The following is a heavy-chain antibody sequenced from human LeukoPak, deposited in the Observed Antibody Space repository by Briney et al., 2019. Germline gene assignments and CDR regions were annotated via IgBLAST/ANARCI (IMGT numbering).Heavy chain of an antibody. J-gene: IGHJ4*02. Sequence: PGGSLRLSCVVSGFTFSSYWMSWVRQAPGKGLEWVANIKQDGSEKYYVEYVKGRFTMSRDNAKNSLYLQMNSLRAEDTAVYYCARVQWELRGVGSYFEYWGQGALVTVSS. CDR2: IKQDGSEK. CDR3: ARVQWELRGVGSYFEY. V-gene: IGHV3-7*01. CDR1: GFTFSSYW. D-gene: IGHD1-26*01.